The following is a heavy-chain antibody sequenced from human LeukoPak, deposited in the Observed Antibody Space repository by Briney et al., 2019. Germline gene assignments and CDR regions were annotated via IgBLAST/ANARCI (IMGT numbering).Heavy chain of an antibody. Sequence: SETLSLTCTVSGGSIKSSRYYWGWIRQPPGKGLEWIGSIFYTGTTYYNPSLKSRVTISVDTSKNQFSLKLSSVTAADTAVYYCARHLGQGSGSDAFDIWGQGTMVTVSS. D-gene: IGHD6-19*01. V-gene: IGHV4-39*01. CDR2: IFYTGTT. J-gene: IGHJ3*02. CDR3: ARHLGQGSGSDAFDI. CDR1: GGSIKSSRYY.